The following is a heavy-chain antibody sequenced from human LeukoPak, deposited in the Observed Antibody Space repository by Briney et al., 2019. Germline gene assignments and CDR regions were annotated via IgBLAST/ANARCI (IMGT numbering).Heavy chain of an antibody. Sequence: GGSLRLSCAASGFTFGTFAMHWVRQAPGKGLERVTVISYDGSNKFYADSVKGRFTISRDNSKNTLCLQMNSLRAEDTAVYYCARDSRSGEGGPDTYFDYWGQGTLVIVSS. J-gene: IGHJ4*02. CDR1: GFTFGTFA. CDR2: ISYDGSNK. V-gene: IGHV3-30*04. CDR3: ARDSRSGEGGPDTYFDY. D-gene: IGHD2-2*01.